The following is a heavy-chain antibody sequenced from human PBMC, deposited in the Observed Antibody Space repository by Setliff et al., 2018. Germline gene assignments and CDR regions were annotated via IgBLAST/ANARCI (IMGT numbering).Heavy chain of an antibody. CDR3: ARPPRGGRWYFDL. Sequence: PSETLSLTCAVSGDSISSGNWWSWVRQPPEKGLEWIGEINHSGNTNYNPSLKSRVTISVDKSTNQFSLKLNSVTAADTAVYYCARPPRGGRWYFDLWGRGTLVTVS. CDR1: GDSISSGNW. CDR2: INHSGNT. V-gene: IGHV4-4*02. D-gene: IGHD3-16*01. J-gene: IGHJ2*01.